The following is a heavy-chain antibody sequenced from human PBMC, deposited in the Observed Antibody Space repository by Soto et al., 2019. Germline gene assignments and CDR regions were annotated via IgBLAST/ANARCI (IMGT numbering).Heavy chain of an antibody. D-gene: IGHD6-6*01. CDR3: ARGPSIAVIYYGMDV. V-gene: IGHV4-31*01. J-gene: IGHJ6*02. CDR1: GGSISSGAYY. CDR2: SYYSGIT. Sequence: TLSLNCTVSGGSISSGAYYSTWIRQNPGKGLEWIGYSYYSGITYYNPSLKSQVTISLDTSNKHLSLKLSTVPPADTSVYNCARGPSIAVIYYGMDVWGQGTTVTVSS.